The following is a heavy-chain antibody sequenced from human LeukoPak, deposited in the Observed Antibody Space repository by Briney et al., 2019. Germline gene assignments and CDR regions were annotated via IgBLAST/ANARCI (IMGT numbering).Heavy chain of an antibody. Sequence: ASVKVSCKASGYTFTGYYMHWVRQAPGQGLEWMGWINPNSGGTNYAQKFQGRVTMTRDTSISTAYMELSRLRSDDTAVYYCARFIVVVPAAIRLGGTWFDPWGQGTLVTVSS. V-gene: IGHV1-2*02. D-gene: IGHD2-2*01. J-gene: IGHJ5*02. CDR1: GYTFTGYY. CDR3: ARFIVVVPAAIRLGGTWFDP. CDR2: INPNSGGT.